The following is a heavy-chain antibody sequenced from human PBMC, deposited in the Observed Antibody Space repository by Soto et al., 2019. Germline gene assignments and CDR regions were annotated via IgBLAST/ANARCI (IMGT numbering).Heavy chain of an antibody. CDR1: GGTFSSYA. D-gene: IGHD3-3*01. CDR2: IIPIFGTA. Sequence: SVKVSCKASGGTFSSYAISWVRQAPGQGLEWIGGIIPIFGTANYAQKFQGRVTITADESTSTAYMELSSLRSEDTAVYYCARGVVISDAFDIWGQGTMVTVSS. V-gene: IGHV1-69*13. J-gene: IGHJ3*02. CDR3: ARGVVISDAFDI.